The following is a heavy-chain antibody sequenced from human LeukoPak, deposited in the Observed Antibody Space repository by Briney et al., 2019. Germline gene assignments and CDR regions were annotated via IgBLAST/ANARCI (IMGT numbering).Heavy chain of an antibody. CDR1: GFTFSSYA. V-gene: IGHV3-23*01. J-gene: IGHJ4*02. CDR2: ISGSGGFT. CDR3: AKDRFGCSSTSCYSLDY. D-gene: IGHD2-2*01. Sequence: GGSLRLSCAASGFTFSSYAMSWVRQAPGKGLEWVSAISGSGGFTYYADSVKGRFTISRDNSKNTLYLQMNSLRAEDTAVYYCAKDRFGCSSTSCYSLDYGGQGTLVTVSS.